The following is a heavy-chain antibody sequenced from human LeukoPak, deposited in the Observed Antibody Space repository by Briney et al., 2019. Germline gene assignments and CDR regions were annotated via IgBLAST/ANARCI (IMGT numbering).Heavy chain of an antibody. CDR1: GYTFTGYD. V-gene: IGHV1-8*02. J-gene: IGHJ6*02. CDR3: ATDPGEIVPAAKGPRGDYCYGMDV. CDR2: MNPNSGNT. D-gene: IGHD2-2*01. Sequence: ASVKVSCKASGYTFTGYDINWVRQATGLGLEWMGWMNPNSGNTGYAQKFQGRVTMTEDTSTDTAYMELNSLRSDDTAVYYCATDPGEIVPAAKGPRGDYCYGMDVWGQGTTVTVSS.